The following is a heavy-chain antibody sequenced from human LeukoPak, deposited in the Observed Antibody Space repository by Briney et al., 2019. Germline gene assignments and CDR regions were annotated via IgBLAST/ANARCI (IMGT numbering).Heavy chain of an antibody. J-gene: IGHJ4*02. Sequence: GGSLRLSCAASGFTFSDYYMSWIRQAPGKGLEWVSYISSSGSTIYYADSVKGRFTISRDNAKNSLYLQMNSLRAEDTAVYYCARDWYRGSYPSPYWGQGTLVTVSS. CDR2: ISSSGSTI. D-gene: IGHD1-26*01. CDR3: ARDWYRGSYPSPY. CDR1: GFTFSDYY. V-gene: IGHV3-11*01.